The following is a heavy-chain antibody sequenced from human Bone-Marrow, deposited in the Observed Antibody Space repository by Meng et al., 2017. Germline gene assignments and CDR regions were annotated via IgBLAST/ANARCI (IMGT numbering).Heavy chain of an antibody. D-gene: IGHD1-1*01. V-gene: IGHV3-48*04. CDR2: ISNSGRTI. J-gene: IGHJ3*01. CDR3: ARDRTQPRHLETNDGFDF. CDR1: GFTFSSYW. Sequence: GGSLRLSCAASGFTFSSYWMHWVRQAPGKGLEWVAYISNSGRTIYYTGSVKGRFTISRDNARNSLYLQMNNLRAEDTAVYSCARDRTQPRHLETNDGFDFWGQGTMVTVSS.